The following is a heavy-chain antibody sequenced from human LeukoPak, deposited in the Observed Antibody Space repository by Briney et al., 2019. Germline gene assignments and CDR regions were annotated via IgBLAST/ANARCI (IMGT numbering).Heavy chain of an antibody. CDR1: GYTFTGYY. Sequence: ASVKVSCTASGYTFTGYYMHWVRQAPGQGLEWMGWINPNSGGTNYAQRFQGRVTMTRDTSISTAYMELSRLRSDDTAVYYCARGHYYGSGSFGYWGQGTLVTVSS. J-gene: IGHJ4*02. CDR3: ARGHYYGSGSFGY. CDR2: INPNSGGT. D-gene: IGHD3-10*01. V-gene: IGHV1-2*02.